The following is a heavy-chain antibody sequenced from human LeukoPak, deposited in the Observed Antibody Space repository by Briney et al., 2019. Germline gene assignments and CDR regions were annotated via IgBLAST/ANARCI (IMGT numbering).Heavy chain of an antibody. D-gene: IGHD6-13*01. CDR1: GGSISSSSYY. J-gene: IGHJ4*02. V-gene: IGHV4-39*07. CDR3: ARDHWDSSSWYPPYYFDY. Sequence: ATLSLTCTVSGGSISSSSYYWGWIRQPPGKGLEWIGEINHSGSTTYNPSLKSRVTISVDTSKNQFSLKLSSVTAADTAVYYCARDHWDSSSWYPPYYFDYWGQGTLVTVSS. CDR2: INHSGST.